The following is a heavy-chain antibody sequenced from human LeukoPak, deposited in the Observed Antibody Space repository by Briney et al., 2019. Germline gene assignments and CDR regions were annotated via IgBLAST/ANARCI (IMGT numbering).Heavy chain of an antibody. J-gene: IGHJ4*02. V-gene: IGHV4-4*07. Sequence: PSETLSLTCTVSGGSINSYYWSWIRQPAGKGLEWIGRNYSSGSTNYNPSLKGRVSMSVDTSKNQFSLKLTSVTAADTAVYYCARGGKATVVTMWGQGILVTVSS. CDR1: GGSINSYY. CDR3: ARGGKATVVTM. CDR2: NYSSGST. D-gene: IGHD4-23*01.